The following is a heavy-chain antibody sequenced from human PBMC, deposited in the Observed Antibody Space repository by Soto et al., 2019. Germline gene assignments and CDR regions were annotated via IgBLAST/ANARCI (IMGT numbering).Heavy chain of an antibody. J-gene: IGHJ6*02. D-gene: IGHD3-10*01. V-gene: IGHV4-4*02. CDR1: GGSISSRNW. CDR2: IYHSGST. CDR3: ARDGVRGVITVYNHYAMGV. Sequence: QVQLQESGPGLVKSSGTLSLTCAVSGGSISSRNWWTWVRQPPGKGLEWIGEIYHSGSTNYNPSLQSHLIXSXEXTTNPFALKLSSVTAADTAVYYCARDGVRGVITVYNHYAMGVWGQGTTVTVSS.